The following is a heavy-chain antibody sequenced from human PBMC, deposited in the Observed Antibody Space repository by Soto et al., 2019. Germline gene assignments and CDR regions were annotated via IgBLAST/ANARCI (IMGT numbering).Heavy chain of an antibody. CDR2: ISYDGGNE. CDR1: GFTLSSYG. CDR3: AKDRYSGTYPTDFDY. J-gene: IGHJ4*02. D-gene: IGHD1-26*01. V-gene: IGHV3-30*18. Sequence: PGGSLRLSCAGSGFTLSSYGIHWVRQAPGKGLEWVALISYDGGNEKYTESVKYRFTISRDDSHNVAYLQMSSLRTEDTAMYYCAKDRYSGTYPTDFDYWGQGSLVTVSS.